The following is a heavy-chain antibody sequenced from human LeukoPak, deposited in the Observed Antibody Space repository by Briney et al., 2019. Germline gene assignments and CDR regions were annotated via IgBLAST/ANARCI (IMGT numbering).Heavy chain of an antibody. CDR2: ISGSGGST. V-gene: IGHV3-23*01. J-gene: IGHJ4*02. CDR1: GFTFSSYA. Sequence: GGSLRLSCAASGFTFSSYAMSWVRQAPGKGLELVSTISGSGGSTYYADSVKGRFTISRNNSKNTLYLQMNSLRAEDTAVYYCAKEGYDSSGYYTTGFDYWGQGTLVTVSS. CDR3: AKEGYDSSGYYTTGFDY. D-gene: IGHD3-22*01.